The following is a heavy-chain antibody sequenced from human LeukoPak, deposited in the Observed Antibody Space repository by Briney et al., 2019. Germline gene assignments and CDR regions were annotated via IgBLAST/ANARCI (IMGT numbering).Heavy chain of an antibody. Sequence: GGSLRLSCAASGFTFSSYGMHWVRQAPGKGLERVAVIWYDGSNKYYADSVKGRFTISRDNSKNTLYLQMNSLRAEDTAVYYCARDHLITMVRGVRLAMDVWGQGTTVTVSS. CDR1: GFTFSSYG. V-gene: IGHV3-33*01. D-gene: IGHD3-10*01. CDR2: IWYDGSNK. J-gene: IGHJ6*02. CDR3: ARDHLITMVRGVRLAMDV.